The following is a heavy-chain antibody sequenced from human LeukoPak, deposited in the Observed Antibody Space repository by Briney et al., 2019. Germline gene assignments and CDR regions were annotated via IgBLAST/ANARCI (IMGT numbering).Heavy chain of an antibody. CDR3: ARDGGSDAFDI. V-gene: IGHV1-46*01. CDR2: INPSGGST. CDR1: GYTFTSYY. J-gene: IGHJ3*02. Sequence: ASVKVSCKASGYTFTSYYMHWVRQAPGQGLEWMGIINPSGGSTSYAQKFQGRVTMTRDTSTSTVYMELRRLRSEDTAVYYCARDGGSDAFDIWGQGTMVTVSS.